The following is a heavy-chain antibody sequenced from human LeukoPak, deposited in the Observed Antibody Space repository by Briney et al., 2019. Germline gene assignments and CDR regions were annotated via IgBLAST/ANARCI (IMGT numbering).Heavy chain of an antibody. D-gene: IGHD3-10*01. Sequence: GRSLRLSCAASGFTFSSYAMHWVRQAPGKGLEWVAVISYDGSNKYYADSVKGRSTISRDNSKNTLYLQMNSLRAEDTAVYYCAREALWFGELFAYFDYWGQGTLVTVSS. CDR1: GFTFSSYA. CDR3: AREALWFGELFAYFDY. V-gene: IGHV3-30*04. J-gene: IGHJ4*02. CDR2: ISYDGSNK.